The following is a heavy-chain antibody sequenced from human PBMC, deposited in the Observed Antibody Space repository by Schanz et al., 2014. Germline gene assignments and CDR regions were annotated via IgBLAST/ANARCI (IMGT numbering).Heavy chain of an antibody. CDR1: GFIFSNYG. V-gene: IGHV3-30*02. CDR2: IRYDGSNK. D-gene: IGHD3-10*01. CDR3: ARGHYGLDV. Sequence: QVQLVESGGGVVQRGGSLRLSCAASGFIFSNYGMHWVRQAPGKGLEWVAFIRYDGSNKYYADSVKGRFTISRDNAKGSVYLQMNSLRAEDTAVYYCARGHYGLDVWGPGTSVTVSS. J-gene: IGHJ6*02.